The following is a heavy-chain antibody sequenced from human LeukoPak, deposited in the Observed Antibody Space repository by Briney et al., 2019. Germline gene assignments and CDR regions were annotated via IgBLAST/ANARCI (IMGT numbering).Heavy chain of an antibody. CDR2: IHYSGST. J-gene: IGHJ6*03. CDR1: GGSISSYY. CDR3: ARTTEGYCRGRSCYSYYYYMDF. D-gene: IGHD2-15*01. Sequence: SETLSLTCTVSGGSISSYYWSWIRQPPGKGLEWIGYIHYSGSTNYNPSLKSRVTISVDTSKNQFSLKLSSVTAADTAVYYCARTTEGYCRGRSCYSYYYYMDFWGKGTTVTVSS. V-gene: IGHV4-59*01.